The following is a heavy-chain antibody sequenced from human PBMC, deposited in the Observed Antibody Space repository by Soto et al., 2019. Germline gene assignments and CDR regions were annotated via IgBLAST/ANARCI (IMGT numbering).Heavy chain of an antibody. J-gene: IGHJ4*02. Sequence: PGGSLRLSCAVSGFTFSSYGMHWVRQAPGKGLEWVAIISYDGSYKYYPDSVKGRFTISRDNSKNTLFLEMNSLRAEDTAVYYCAKARILGANNFDYWGQGSLVTVSS. CDR1: GFTFSSYG. CDR2: ISYDGSYK. CDR3: AKARILGANNFDY. V-gene: IGHV3-30*18. D-gene: IGHD1-26*01.